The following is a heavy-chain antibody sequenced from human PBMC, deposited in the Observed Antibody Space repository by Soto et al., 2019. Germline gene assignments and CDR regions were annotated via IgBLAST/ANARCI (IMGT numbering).Heavy chain of an antibody. CDR1: GDSVSSNSSA. J-gene: IGHJ5*02. CDR3: ARVPRTIADRRWFDP. Sequence: LQTLSLTCAISGDSVSSNSSAWNWIRQSPSRGLEWLGRTYYRSKWYNDYAVSVKSRITINPDTSKNQFSLQLNSVTPEDTAVYYCARVPRTIADRRWFDPWGQGTLVTVSS. D-gene: IGHD3-9*01. V-gene: IGHV6-1*01. CDR2: TYYRSKWYN.